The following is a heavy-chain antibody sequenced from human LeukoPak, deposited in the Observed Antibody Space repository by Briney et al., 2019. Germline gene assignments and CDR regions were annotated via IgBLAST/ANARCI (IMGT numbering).Heavy chain of an antibody. CDR2: INPNSGGT. D-gene: IGHD3-3*01. Sequence: ASVKVSCKASGYTFTGYYMHWVRQAPGQGLEWMGWINPNSGGTNYAQKFQGRVTMTRDTSISTAYMELSRLRSDDTAVYYCARALYDFWGGYYHYWGQGTLVTVSS. CDR3: ARALYDFWGGYYHY. CDR1: GYTFTGYY. J-gene: IGHJ4*02. V-gene: IGHV1-2*02.